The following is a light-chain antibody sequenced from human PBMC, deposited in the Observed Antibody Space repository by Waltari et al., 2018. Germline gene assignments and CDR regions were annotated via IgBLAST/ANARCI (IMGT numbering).Light chain of an antibody. V-gene: IGLV1-51*01. Sequence: QSVLTPPPSVSAAPGQMVSISCSGSSSNIGINSVSWYQKLPETAPKLLIYENFQRPSGIPHRFYGSKSGTSATLDITGLQTGDEGDYYCATWDSSLSAGVFGTGTKVTVL. CDR1: SSNIGINS. CDR3: ATWDSSLSAGV. CDR2: ENF. J-gene: IGLJ1*01.